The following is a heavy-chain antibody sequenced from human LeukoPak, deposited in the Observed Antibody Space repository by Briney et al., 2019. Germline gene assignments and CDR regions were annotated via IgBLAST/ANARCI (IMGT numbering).Heavy chain of an antibody. J-gene: IGHJ5*02. CDR1: GFTFSSYW. V-gene: IGHV3-7*01. Sequence: GGSLRLSCAASGFTFSSYWMSWVRQAPGKGLEWVANIKQDGSEKYYVDSVKGRFTISRDNAKNSLYLQMNSLRAEDTAVYYCARENGSGSYPWFDPWGQGTLVTVSS. D-gene: IGHD3-10*01. CDR2: IKQDGSEK. CDR3: ARENGSGSYPWFDP.